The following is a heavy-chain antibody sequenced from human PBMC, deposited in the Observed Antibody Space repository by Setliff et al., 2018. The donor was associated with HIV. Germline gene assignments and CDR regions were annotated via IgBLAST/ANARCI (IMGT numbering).Heavy chain of an antibody. J-gene: IGHJ1*01. CDR3: ATDPRPGVGELSDFQH. D-gene: IGHD3-10*01. V-gene: IGHV1-24*01. CDR2: FDPEDGET. CDR1: GYTLTELS. Sequence: GASVKVSCKISGYTLTELSIHWVRQAPGKGLEWMANFDPEDGETIYAQKFQGRVTMTEDTSTDTAYMELSSLRSEDTAVYYCATDPRPGVGELSDFQHWGQGTLVTVS.